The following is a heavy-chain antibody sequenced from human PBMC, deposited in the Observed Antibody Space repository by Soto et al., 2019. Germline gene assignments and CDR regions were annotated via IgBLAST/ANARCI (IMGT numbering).Heavy chain of an antibody. CDR3: AKDQAVDSITMIVVVITALDY. J-gene: IGHJ4*02. CDR1: GFTFSSYA. CDR2: ISGSGGST. Sequence: PGGSLRLSCAASGFTFSSYAMSWVRQAPGKGLEWVSAISGSGGSTYYADSVKGRFTISRDNSKNTLYLQMNSLRAEDTAVYYCAKDQAVDSITMIVVVITALDYWGQGTLVTVSS. V-gene: IGHV3-23*01. D-gene: IGHD3-22*01.